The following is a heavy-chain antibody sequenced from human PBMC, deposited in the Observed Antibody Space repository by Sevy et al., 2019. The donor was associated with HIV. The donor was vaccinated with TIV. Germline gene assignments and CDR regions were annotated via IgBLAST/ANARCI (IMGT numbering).Heavy chain of an antibody. CDR1: GFTFSSYA. D-gene: IGHD3-22*01. CDR2: ISGSGGST. Sequence: GGSLRLSCAASGFTFSSYAMSWVRQAPGKGLEWVSAISGSGGSTYYADSVKGRFTISRDNSKNMLYLQMNSLTAEDTAVHYCAKGGHATMIVVVITTEFYFDYWGQGTLVTVSS. CDR3: AKGGHATMIVVVITTEFYFDY. J-gene: IGHJ4*02. V-gene: IGHV3-23*01.